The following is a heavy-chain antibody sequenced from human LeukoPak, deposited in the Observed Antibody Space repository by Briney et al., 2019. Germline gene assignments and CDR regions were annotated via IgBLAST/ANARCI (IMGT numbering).Heavy chain of an antibody. CDR1: GYAISSGYH. Sequence: KASETLSLSCVVSGYAISSGYHWGWIRQPPGEGLEWIGVVNRSGTTYYNPSLKSRVTISVDTSKNQISLTVRSVTAADTAVYYCARENWVFDYWGQGILVTVSS. V-gene: IGHV4-38-2*02. J-gene: IGHJ4*02. CDR3: ARENWVFDY. CDR2: VNRSGTT. D-gene: IGHD7-27*01.